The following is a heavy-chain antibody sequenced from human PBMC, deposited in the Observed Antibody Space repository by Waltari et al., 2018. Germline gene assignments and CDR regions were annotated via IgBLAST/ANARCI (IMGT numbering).Heavy chain of an antibody. CDR2: ISDGSDYS. J-gene: IGHJ4*02. CDR1: GLNFRSYS. V-gene: IGHV3-21*01. D-gene: IGHD2-15*01. CDR3: ARDFYCSDGRCTDY. Sequence: EVQLVESGGGLVKPGGSLRLSCVVSGLNFRSYSMNWVRQAPGKGLEWVSYISDGSDYSYYADSVKGRFTISRDNAKNSRYLQMNRLRTDDTAVYYCARDFYCSDGRCTDYWGQGTLVTVSS.